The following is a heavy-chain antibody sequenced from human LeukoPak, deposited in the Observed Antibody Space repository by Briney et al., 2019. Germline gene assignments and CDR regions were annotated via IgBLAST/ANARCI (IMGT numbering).Heavy chain of an antibody. J-gene: IGHJ4*02. CDR2: INHSGST. Sequence: SETLSLTCAVYGGSFSGYYWSWVRQPPGKGLEWSGEINHSGSTNYNPSLKSRVTISVDTSKNQFSLKLSSVTAADTAVYYCARDGGRDSGSYYEDYWGQGTLVTVSS. CDR1: GGSFSGYY. V-gene: IGHV4-34*01. CDR3: ARDGGRDSGSYYEDY. D-gene: IGHD1-26*01.